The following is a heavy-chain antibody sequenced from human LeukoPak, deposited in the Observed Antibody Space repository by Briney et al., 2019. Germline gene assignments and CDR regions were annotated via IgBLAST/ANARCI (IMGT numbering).Heavy chain of an antibody. J-gene: IGHJ4*02. CDR2: ISSSSSDT. Sequence: GGSLTLSCAASGFTFTDWYMSWIRQAPGKGLQWLSYISSSSSDTSYADSVRGRFTISRDNAKKSVYLQMNSLRAEDTAIYYCVKSAGRNGGNWGQGTLVTVSS. CDR3: VKSAGRNGGN. CDR1: GFTFTDWY. V-gene: IGHV3-11*06. D-gene: IGHD1-26*01.